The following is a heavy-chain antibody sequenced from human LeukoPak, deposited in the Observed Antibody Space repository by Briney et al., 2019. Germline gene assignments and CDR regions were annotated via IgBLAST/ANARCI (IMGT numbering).Heavy chain of an antibody. CDR1: GYTFSRYY. J-gene: IGHJ6*02. D-gene: IGHD3/OR15-3a*01. V-gene: IGHV1-46*01. CDR2: INPSGGST. CDR3: ARWGASGLALIYYYGMDV. Sequence: ASVKVSFKASGYTFSRYYMHWVRQATGQGLEWMGIINPSGGSTSYAQKFQGRVTMTRDTSTRIVYMELSSLRSEDTAVYYCARWGASGLALIYYYGMDVWGQGTTVTVSS.